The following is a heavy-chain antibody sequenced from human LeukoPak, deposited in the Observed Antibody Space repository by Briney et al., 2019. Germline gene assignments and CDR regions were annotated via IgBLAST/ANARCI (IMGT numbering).Heavy chain of an antibody. CDR3: ASVVEMATAWVFFDY. J-gene: IGHJ4*02. CDR2: ISGSGGST. V-gene: IGHV3-23*01. D-gene: IGHD5-24*01. Sequence: PGGSLRLSCAGSGFSFGSYPMSWVRQAPGKGLEWVSAISGSGGSTYYADSVKGRFTISRDNSKNTLYLQMNSLRAEDTAVYYRASVVEMATAWVFFDYWGQGTLVTVSS. CDR1: GFSFGSYP.